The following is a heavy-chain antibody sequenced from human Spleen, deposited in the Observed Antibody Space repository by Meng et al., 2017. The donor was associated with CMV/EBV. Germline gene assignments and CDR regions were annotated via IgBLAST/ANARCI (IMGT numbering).Heavy chain of an antibody. D-gene: IGHD3-22*01. CDR3: AQSHRSYDSSGYYYFDY. J-gene: IGHJ4*01. CDR1: GFLLSTSGVG. Sequence: QITLKESGPTLVKPTQTLTLTWTFPGFLLSTSGVGVGWIRQPPGKALEWLALIYWDDDKRYSPSLKSRLTITKDTSKNQVVLTMTNMDPVDTATYYCAQSHRSYDSSGYYYFDYWGHGPLVTVYS. CDR2: IYWDDDK. V-gene: IGHV2-5*02.